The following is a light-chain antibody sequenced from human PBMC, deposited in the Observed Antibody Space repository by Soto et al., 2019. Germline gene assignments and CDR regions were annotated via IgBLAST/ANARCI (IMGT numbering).Light chain of an antibody. V-gene: IGKV1-5*03. CDR3: QQYNSYAYT. CDR2: KAS. CDR1: QSISNW. Sequence: DIQMTQSPSTLSASVGDRVTITCRASQSISNWLAWYQQKPGKAPKLLIYKASSLESGVPSRFSGSGSGTEFTLTISSLQHDDFATYYCQQYNSYAYTFGQGTKVDIK. J-gene: IGKJ2*01.